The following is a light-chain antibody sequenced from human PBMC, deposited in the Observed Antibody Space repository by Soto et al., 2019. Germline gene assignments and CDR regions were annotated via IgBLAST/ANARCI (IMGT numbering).Light chain of an antibody. CDR1: SSNIGAGYD. CDR2: GDN. J-gene: IGLJ1*01. V-gene: IGLV1-40*01. CDR3: QSYDRSLSGCV. Sequence: QSVLTQPPSVSGAPGQRVTISCTGSSSNIGAGYDVHWYQQLPRTAPKLPIYGDNNRPSGVPARFSASKSGTSASLAITGLQAEDEADYYCQSYDRSLSGCVFGTGTKLTVL.